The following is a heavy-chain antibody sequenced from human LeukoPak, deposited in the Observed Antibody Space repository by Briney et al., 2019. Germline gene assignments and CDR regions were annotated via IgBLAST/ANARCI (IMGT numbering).Heavy chain of an antibody. CDR1: GFSFSTYW. Sequence: GGSLRLSCAASGFSFSTYWMSWVRQAPGKGLEWVANIKEDGSDKNYVDSVKGRFTIARDNAKNYVYLQMKSLRAEDTAVYYCARDRGFDNFDYWGPGTLVTVSS. CDR3: ARDRGFDNFDY. J-gene: IGHJ4*02. V-gene: IGHV3-7*01. D-gene: IGHD3-9*01. CDR2: IKEDGSDK.